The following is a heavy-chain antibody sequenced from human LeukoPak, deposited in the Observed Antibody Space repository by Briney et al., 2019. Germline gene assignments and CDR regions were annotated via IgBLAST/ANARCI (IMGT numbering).Heavy chain of an antibody. J-gene: IGHJ5*02. V-gene: IGHV4-59*01. D-gene: IGHD3-9*01. CDR3: ASAKRVYDILTGWGFDP. CDR1: GDSISSSY. Sequence: SETLSLTCTVSGDSISSSYWIWIRQPPGKGLEWIGYTYYSGSTNYNPSLKSRVTISVDTSKNQLSLKLRSVTAADTAVYYCASAKRVYDILTGWGFDPWGQGTLVTVSS. CDR2: TYYSGST.